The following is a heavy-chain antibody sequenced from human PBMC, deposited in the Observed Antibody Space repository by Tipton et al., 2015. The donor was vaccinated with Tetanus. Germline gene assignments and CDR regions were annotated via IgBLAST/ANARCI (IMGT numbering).Heavy chain of an antibody. J-gene: IGHJ4*02. CDR3: ARERVNLAVAAGFAY. CDR2: IYYSGTT. CDR1: GGSISSGGYY. Sequence: TLSLTCTVSGGSISSGGYYWSWIRQHPGKGLEWIGYIYYSGTTYYNPSLKSRVTISVDTSKNQFSLKLSSVTAADTAVYYCARERVNLAVAAGFAYWGQGTLVTVSS. V-gene: IGHV4-31*03. D-gene: IGHD6-19*01.